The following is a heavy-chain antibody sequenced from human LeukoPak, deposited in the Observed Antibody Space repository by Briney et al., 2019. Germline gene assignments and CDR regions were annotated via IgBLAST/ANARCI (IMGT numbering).Heavy chain of an antibody. CDR1: GLTFSSYW. D-gene: IGHD1-26*01. V-gene: IGHV3-7*04. J-gene: IGHJ4*02. Sequence: GGSLRLSCAASGLTFSSYWMSWVRQAPGKGLEWVANIKQDGSEKNYVDSVKGRFTISRDNAKNPLYLQMNSLRAEDTAVYYCARGGGSPGHWGQGTLVTVSS. CDR2: IKQDGSEK. CDR3: ARGGGSPGH.